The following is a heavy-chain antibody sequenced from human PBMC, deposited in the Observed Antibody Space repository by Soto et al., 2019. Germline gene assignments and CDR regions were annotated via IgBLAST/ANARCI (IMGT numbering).Heavy chain of an antibody. J-gene: IGHJ6*02. CDR2: ISGGGDSA. V-gene: IGHV3-23*01. CDR1: GFSFSTYA. Sequence: GGSLRLSCAAPGFSFSTYAVTWVRQAPGKGLEWVSSISGGGDSAYYGDSVKGRFTISRDNSKDTLYLQMNSLTVEDTAVYCCTRHNSKEITPYYFVGMDVWGQGTTVTVSS. D-gene: IGHD3-16*01. CDR3: TRHNSKEITPYYFVGMDV.